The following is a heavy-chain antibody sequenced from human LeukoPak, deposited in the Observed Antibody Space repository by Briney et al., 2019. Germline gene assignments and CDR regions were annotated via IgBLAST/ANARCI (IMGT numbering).Heavy chain of an antibody. CDR2: IIPIFGTA. CDR1: GGTFSSYA. CDR3: ARSRDTAMVISPALSY. V-gene: IGHV1-69*01. Sequence: SVKVSCKASGGTFSSYAISWVRQAPGQGLEWMGGIIPIFGTANYAQKFQGRVTITADESTSTAYMELSSLRSEDTAVYYCARSRDTAMVISPALSYWGQGTLVTVSS. D-gene: IGHD5-18*01. J-gene: IGHJ4*02.